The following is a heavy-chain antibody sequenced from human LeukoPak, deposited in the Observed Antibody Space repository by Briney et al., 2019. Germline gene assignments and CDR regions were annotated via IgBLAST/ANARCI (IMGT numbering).Heavy chain of an antibody. D-gene: IGHD6-19*01. V-gene: IGHV4-34*01. CDR2: INHSGST. J-gene: IGHJ4*02. Sequence: SETLSLTCAVYGGSFSGYYWSWIRQPPGKGLEWIGEINHSGSTNYNPSLKSRVTISVDTSKNQFSLKLSTVSAADTAVYYCARARGAVAIDYWGQGTLVTVSS. CDR1: GGSFSGYY. CDR3: ARARGAVAIDY.